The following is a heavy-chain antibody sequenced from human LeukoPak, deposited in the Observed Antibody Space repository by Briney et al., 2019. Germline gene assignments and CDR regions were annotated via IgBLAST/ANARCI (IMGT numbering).Heavy chain of an antibody. V-gene: IGHV4-31*03. J-gene: IGHJ3*02. CDR1: GGSISSGGNY. CDR3: ASYCGGDCYSAFDI. Sequence: SETLSLTCTVSGGSISSGGNYWSWIRQHPGKGLEWIGYIYYSGSTYYNPSLESRVTISVDTSKNQFSLNLNSVTAADTAVYFCASYCGGDCYSAFDIWGQGTMVTVSS. CDR2: IYYSGST. D-gene: IGHD2-21*02.